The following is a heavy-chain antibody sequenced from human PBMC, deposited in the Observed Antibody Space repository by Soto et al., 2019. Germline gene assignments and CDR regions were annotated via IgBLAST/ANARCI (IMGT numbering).Heavy chain of an antibody. CDR2: ISGSGGST. CDR1: GFTFSSYA. CDR3: AKDRLLWFGEFRV. D-gene: IGHD3-10*01. V-gene: IGHV3-23*01. J-gene: IGHJ6*04. Sequence: LRLSCAASGFTFSSYAMSWVRQAPGKGLEWVSAISGSGGSTYYADSVKGRFTISRDNSKNTLYLQMNSLRAEDTAVYYCAKDRLLWFGEFRVWGKGTTVTVSS.